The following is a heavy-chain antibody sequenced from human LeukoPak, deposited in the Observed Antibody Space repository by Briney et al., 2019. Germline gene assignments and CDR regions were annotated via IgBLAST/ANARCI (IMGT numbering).Heavy chain of an antibody. CDR2: IYTSGST. CDR1: GGSISSYY. Sequence: SGTLSLTCTVSGGSISSYYWSWIRQPPGKGLEWIGYIYTSGSTNYNPSLKSRVTISVDTSKNQFSLKLSSVTAADTAVYYCAGIAAAGTGDWFDPWGQGTLVTVSS. V-gene: IGHV4-4*09. CDR3: AGIAAAGTGDWFDP. D-gene: IGHD6-13*01. J-gene: IGHJ5*02.